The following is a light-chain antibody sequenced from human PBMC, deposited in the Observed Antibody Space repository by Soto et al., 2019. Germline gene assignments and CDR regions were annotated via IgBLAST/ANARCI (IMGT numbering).Light chain of an antibody. CDR1: SSDVGGYNY. J-gene: IGLJ1*01. V-gene: IGLV2-14*01. CDR2: DVS. Sequence: QSALTQPASVSGSPGQSITISCTGTSSDVGGYNYVSWYQQHPGKAPKFMIYDVSNRPSGVSNRFSGSKSGNTAFLTISGLQAEDEADHYCSSYTTSNTRQIVFGTGTKLTVL. CDR3: SSYTTSNTRQIV.